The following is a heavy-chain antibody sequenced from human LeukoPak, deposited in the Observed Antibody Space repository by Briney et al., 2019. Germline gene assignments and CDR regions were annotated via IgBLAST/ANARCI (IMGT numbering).Heavy chain of an antibody. CDR2: IIPILGIA. V-gene: IGHV1-69*04. CDR3: ARGRLLEGAAMYLLDDY. J-gene: IGHJ4*02. D-gene: IGHD2-2*01. CDR1: GGTFSSYA. Sequence: GSSVKVSCKASGGTFSSYAISWVRQAPGQGLEWMGRIIPILGIANYAQKFQGRVTITADKSTSTAYMELSSLRSEDTAVYYCARGRLLEGAAMYLLDDYWGQGALVTVSS.